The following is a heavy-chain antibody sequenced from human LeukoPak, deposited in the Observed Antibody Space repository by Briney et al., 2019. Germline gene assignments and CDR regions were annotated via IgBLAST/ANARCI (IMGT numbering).Heavy chain of an antibody. J-gene: IGHJ4*02. Sequence: GGSLRLSCEASGFTFSNYGMSWVRQAPGKRLEWVSSIIGSGRDTYYADSVKGQITISRDNSKNTVYLQMNSLRAEDTALYYCAKGTLGSCSGVTCYEFDYWGQGTLVTVSS. CDR3: AKGTLGSCSGVTCYEFDY. CDR1: GFTFSNYG. D-gene: IGHD2-8*02. V-gene: IGHV3-23*01. CDR2: IIGSGRDT.